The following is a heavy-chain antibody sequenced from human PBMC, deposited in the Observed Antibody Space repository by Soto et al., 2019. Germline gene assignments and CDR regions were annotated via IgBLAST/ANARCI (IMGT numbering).Heavy chain of an antibody. CDR2: MYHSGAR. Sequence: PSETLSLTCAVFGASITSHNWWTWVRQAPGKGLEWIGEMYHSGARNYNPSLRSRVTISVDKSKNRFSLKLASVLAADTAVYYCATSTGDYKIDFWSHGTLVTVSS. D-gene: IGHD2-8*02. J-gene: IGHJ4*01. CDR3: ATSTGDYKIDF. CDR1: GASITSHNW. V-gene: IGHV4-4*02.